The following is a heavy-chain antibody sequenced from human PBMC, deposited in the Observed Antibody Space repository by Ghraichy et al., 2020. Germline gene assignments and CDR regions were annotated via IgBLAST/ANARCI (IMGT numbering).Heavy chain of an antibody. D-gene: IGHD5-12*01. Sequence: ASVKVSCKVSGYTLTELSMHWVRQAPGKGLEWMGGFDPEDGETIYAQKFQGRVTMTEDTSTDTAYMELSSLRSEDTAVYYCATGGGGYVLFDYWGQGTLVTVSS. CDR1: GYTLTELS. V-gene: IGHV1-24*01. CDR3: ATGGGGYVLFDY. J-gene: IGHJ4*02. CDR2: FDPEDGET.